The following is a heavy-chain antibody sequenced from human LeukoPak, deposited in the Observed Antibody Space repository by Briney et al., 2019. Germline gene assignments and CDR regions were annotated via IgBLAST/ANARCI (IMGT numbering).Heavy chain of an antibody. Sequence: PGGSLRLSCAASGFTFSDSYMSWIRQAPGKGLEWVSYSTSSYTNYAESVKGRFTISRDNAKNSLYLQMNSLRAEDTAVYYCARGIYYFDSWGQGTLSPSPQ. CDR3: ARGIYYFDS. CDR2: STSSYT. CDR1: GFTFSDSY. D-gene: IGHD5-12*01. J-gene: IGHJ4*02. V-gene: IGHV3-11*03.